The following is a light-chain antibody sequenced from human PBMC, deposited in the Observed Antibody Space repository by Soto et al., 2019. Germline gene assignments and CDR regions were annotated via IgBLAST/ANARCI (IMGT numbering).Light chain of an antibody. Sequence: DIVLTQSPGTLSLSSGERATLSCRASQSVGSSYLAWYQQKPGQAPRLLIYGASNRATGIQDRFSGSRSGTDFTLTISRLDPEDFAVYYCQTFGFSPWTFGQGTNVEIK. CDR3: QTFGFSPWT. CDR2: GAS. V-gene: IGKV3-20*01. J-gene: IGKJ1*01. CDR1: QSVGSSY.